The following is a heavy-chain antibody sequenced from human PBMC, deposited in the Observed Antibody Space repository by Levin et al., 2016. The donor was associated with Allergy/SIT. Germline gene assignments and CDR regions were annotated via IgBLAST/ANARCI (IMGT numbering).Heavy chain of an antibody. CDR1: GASVSTDNYR. CDR3: AGSSGHFYYIMDV. V-gene: IGHV4-61*01. J-gene: IGHJ6*02. CDR2: ISHSGST. Sequence: SETLSLTCTVSGASVSTDNYRWSWIRQTPGKGLEWIGHISHSGSTQYNPSLKSPVTISLDTSRNQFALKLNYLAAADTAFYYCAGSSGHFYYIMDVWGHGTTVTVSS. D-gene: IGHD3-22*01.